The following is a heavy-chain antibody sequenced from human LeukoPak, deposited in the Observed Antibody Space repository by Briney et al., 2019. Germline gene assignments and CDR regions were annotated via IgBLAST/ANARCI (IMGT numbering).Heavy chain of an antibody. CDR1: GYTFTGYY. CDR3: ARGDYDFWSGYYYYFDS. D-gene: IGHD3-3*01. V-gene: IGHV1-2*02. CDR2: INPNSGGT. J-gene: IGHJ4*02. Sequence: GASVKVSCKASGYTFTGYYMHWVRQAPGQGLEWMGWINPNSGGTNYAQKFQGRVTMTRDTSISTAYMELSRLRSDDTAVYYCARGDYDFWSGYYYYFDSWGQGTLVTVSS.